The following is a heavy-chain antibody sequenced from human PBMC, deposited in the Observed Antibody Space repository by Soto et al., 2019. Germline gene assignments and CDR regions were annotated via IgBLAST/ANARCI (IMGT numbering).Heavy chain of an antibody. D-gene: IGHD2-8*01. CDR1: GYTFTSYG. J-gene: IGHJ4*02. CDR3: ARDRFSVWVPLLVY. CDR2: ISAYNGNT. Sequence: ASVKVSCKASGYTFTSYGISWVRQAPGQGLEWMGWISAYNGNTNYAQKLQGRVTMTTDTSTSTAYMELRSLRSDDTAVYYCARDRFSVWVPLLVYWGQGTLVTSPQ. V-gene: IGHV1-18*01.